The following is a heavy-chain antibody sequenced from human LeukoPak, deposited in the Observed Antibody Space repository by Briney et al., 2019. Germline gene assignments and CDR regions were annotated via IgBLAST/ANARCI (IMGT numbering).Heavy chain of an antibody. CDR1: GFTFSNYW. V-gene: IGHV3-23*01. CDR3: AKCILTGYYKGYMDV. CDR2: ISGSGGST. Sequence: GGSLRLSCAASGFTFSNYWMHWVRQAPGKGLVWVSAISGSGGSTYYADSVKGRFTISRDNSKNTLYLQMNSLRAEDTAVYYCAKCILTGYYKGYMDVWGKGTTVTISS. J-gene: IGHJ6*03. D-gene: IGHD3-9*01.